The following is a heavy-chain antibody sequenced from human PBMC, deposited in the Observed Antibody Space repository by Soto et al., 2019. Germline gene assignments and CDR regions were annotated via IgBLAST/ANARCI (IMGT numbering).Heavy chain of an antibody. V-gene: IGHV3-30-3*01. CDR1: GFTFSSYA. CDR3: ARDPFNWNYGFDY. CDR2: ISYDGSNK. Sequence: GGSLRLSCAASGFTFSSYAMHWVRQAPGKGLEWVAVISYDGSNKYYADSVKGRFTISRDNSKNTLYPQMNSLRAEDTAVYYCARDPFNWNYGFDYWGQGTLVTVSS. D-gene: IGHD1-7*01. J-gene: IGHJ4*02.